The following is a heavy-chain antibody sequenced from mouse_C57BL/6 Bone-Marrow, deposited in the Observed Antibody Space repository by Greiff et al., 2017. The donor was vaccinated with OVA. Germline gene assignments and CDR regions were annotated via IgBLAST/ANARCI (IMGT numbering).Heavy chain of an antibody. Sequence: QVQLQQPGAELVMPGASVKLSCKASGYTFTSYWMHWVKQRPGQGLEWIGEIDPSDSYTNYNQKFKGKSTLTVDKSSSTAYMQLSSLTSEDSAVYYCARRPIYYYYDGFDYWGQGTTLTVSS. CDR2: IDPSDSYT. CDR3: ARRPIYYYYDGFDY. V-gene: IGHV1-69*01. CDR1: GYTFTSYW. J-gene: IGHJ2*01. D-gene: IGHD2-4*01.